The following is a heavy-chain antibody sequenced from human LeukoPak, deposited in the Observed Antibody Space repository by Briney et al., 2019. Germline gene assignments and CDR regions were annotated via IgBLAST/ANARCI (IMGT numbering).Heavy chain of an antibody. CDR3: ARDRGWQQLVPLYFDY. D-gene: IGHD6-13*01. CDR2: ISAYNGNT. Sequence: PWASVKVSCKASGYTFTSYGISWVRQAPGQGLEWMGWISAYNGNTNYAQKLQGRVTMTTDTSTSTAYMGLRSLRSDDTAVYYCARDRGWQQLVPLYFDYWGQGTLVTVSS. CDR1: GYTFTSYG. J-gene: IGHJ4*02. V-gene: IGHV1-18*01.